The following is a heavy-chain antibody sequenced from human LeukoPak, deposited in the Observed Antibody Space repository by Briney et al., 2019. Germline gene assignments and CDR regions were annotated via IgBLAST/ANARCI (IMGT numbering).Heavy chain of an antibody. Sequence: GGSLRLSCAASGFTFSSYVMHWVRQAPGKGLEWVTIIWFDRNNKYYADSVKGRFTISRDNSKNTLYLQMNSLRAEDTAVYYCASARPTSSWTAFDIWGQGTMVTVSS. CDR3: ASARPTSSWTAFDI. CDR2: IWFDRNNK. D-gene: IGHD6-13*01. J-gene: IGHJ3*02. V-gene: IGHV3-33*01. CDR1: GFTFSSYV.